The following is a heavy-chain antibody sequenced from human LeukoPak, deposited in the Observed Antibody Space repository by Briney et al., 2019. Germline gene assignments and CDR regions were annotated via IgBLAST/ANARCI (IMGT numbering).Heavy chain of an antibody. Sequence: GGSLRLSCASAGFTVSNNYTSWGRQAPGKGLEWVSVIYSGGSTYYADSVKGRFTISRDNSKNTLYLQMNSLRAEDTAVYYCASLTAYYKAFDYWGQGTLVTVSS. CDR2: IYSGGST. J-gene: IGHJ4*02. CDR1: GFTVSNNY. CDR3: ASLTAYYKAFDY. V-gene: IGHV3-53*01. D-gene: IGHD3-9*01.